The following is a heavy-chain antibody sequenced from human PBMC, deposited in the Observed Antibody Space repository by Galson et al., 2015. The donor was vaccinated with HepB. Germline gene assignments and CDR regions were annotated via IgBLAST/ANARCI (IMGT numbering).Heavy chain of an antibody. CDR2: VYFSGNT. V-gene: IGHV4-59*02. J-gene: IGHJ4*02. Sequence: SETLSLTCSVSGSSVTISYWAWIRQSPGKGLEWIGYVYFSGNTKFNPSLKSRVSMSVDTSKNQFSLRLNSVTAADTAVYFCARVYDFWSGRFYFESWGRGTLVSVSS. D-gene: IGHD3-3*01. CDR1: GSSVTISY. CDR3: ARVYDFWSGRFYFES.